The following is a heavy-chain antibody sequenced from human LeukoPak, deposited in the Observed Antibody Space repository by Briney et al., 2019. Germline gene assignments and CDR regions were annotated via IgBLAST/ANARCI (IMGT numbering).Heavy chain of an antibody. V-gene: IGHV4-34*01. CDR3: ARGPFVYYGSGSYYRRDWFDP. Sequence: SETPSLTCAVYGGSFSGYYWSWIRQPPGKGLEWIGEINHSGSTNYNPSLKSRVTISVDTSKNQFSLKLSSVTAADTAVYYCARGPFVYYGSGSYYRRDWFDPWGQGTLVTVPS. D-gene: IGHD3-10*01. CDR1: GGSFSGYY. J-gene: IGHJ5*02. CDR2: INHSGST.